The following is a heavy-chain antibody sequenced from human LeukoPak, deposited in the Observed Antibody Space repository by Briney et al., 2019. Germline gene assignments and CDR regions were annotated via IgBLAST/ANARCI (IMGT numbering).Heavy chain of an antibody. J-gene: IGHJ4*02. V-gene: IGHV1-18*01. CDR2: ISAYNGNT. CDR1: GYTFTSYG. Sequence: ASVKVSCKASGYTFTSYGISWVRQAPGQGLEWMGWISAYNGNTNYAQKLQGRVTMTTDTSTSTVYMELRSLRSDDTAVYYCARGRYSYGEPYFDYWGQGTLVTVSS. D-gene: IGHD5-18*01. CDR3: ARGRYSYGEPYFDY.